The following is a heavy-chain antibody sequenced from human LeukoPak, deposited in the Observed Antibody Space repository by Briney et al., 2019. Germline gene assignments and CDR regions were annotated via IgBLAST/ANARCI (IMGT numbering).Heavy chain of an antibody. CDR1: GFTFSSYG. Sequence: GGSLRLSRAASGFTFSSYGMHWVRQAPGKVLEWVAFIRYDGSNKYYADSVKGRFTISRDNSKNTLYLQMNSLRAEDTAVYYCAKDRMFGGVIVRPYFDYWGQGTLVTVSS. D-gene: IGHD3-16*02. J-gene: IGHJ4*02. CDR2: IRYDGSNK. V-gene: IGHV3-30*02. CDR3: AKDRMFGGVIVRPYFDY.